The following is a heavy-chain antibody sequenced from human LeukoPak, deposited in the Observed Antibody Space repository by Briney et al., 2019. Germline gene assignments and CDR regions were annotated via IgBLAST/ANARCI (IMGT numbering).Heavy chain of an antibody. CDR2: INPNSGGT. D-gene: IGHD6-19*01. CDR3: ARDRVAGPSFDY. Sequence: ASVKVSCKASGYTFTGYYMHWVRQAPVQGLEWMGWINPNSGGTNYAQKFQGRVTMTRDTSISTAYMELSRLRSDDTAVYYCARDRVAGPSFDYWGQGTLVTVSS. V-gene: IGHV1-2*02. J-gene: IGHJ4*02. CDR1: GYTFTGYY.